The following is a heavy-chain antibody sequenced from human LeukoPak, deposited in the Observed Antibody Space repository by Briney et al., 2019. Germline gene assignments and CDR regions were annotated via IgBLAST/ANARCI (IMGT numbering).Heavy chain of an antibody. V-gene: IGHV3-66*02. D-gene: IGHD1-26*01. CDR2: IYSGGST. CDR1: GFIVSSNY. CDR3: ARSWDARLNFDY. Sequence: PGGTLRLSCAASGFIVSSNYMNWVRQAPGKGLEWVSVIYSGGSTYYADSVKGRFTIPRDNSKNTVHLQMNDLRAEDTAVYYCARSWDARLNFDYWGQGTLVTVSS. J-gene: IGHJ4*02.